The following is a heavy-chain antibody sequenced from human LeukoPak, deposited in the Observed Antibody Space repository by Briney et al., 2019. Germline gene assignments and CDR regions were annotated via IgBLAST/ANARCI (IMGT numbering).Heavy chain of an antibody. Sequence: SETLSLTCTVSGGSINNYYWSWIRQPAGKGLEWIGRIYTRGSTNYNPSLKSRVTISVDTSKNQFSLKLSSVTAADTAVYYCARAGCSSTSCPFDYWGQGTLVTVSS. CDR2: IYTRGST. CDR1: GGSINNYY. D-gene: IGHD2-2*01. V-gene: IGHV4-4*07. CDR3: ARAGCSSTSCPFDY. J-gene: IGHJ4*02.